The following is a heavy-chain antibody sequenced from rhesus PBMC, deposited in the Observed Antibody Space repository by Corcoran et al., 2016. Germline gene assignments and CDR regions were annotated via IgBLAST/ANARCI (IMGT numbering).Heavy chain of an antibody. CDR2: IYGSGGST. CDR3: ARRGSGWTRDY. J-gene: IGHJ4*01. D-gene: IGHD6-31*01. CDR1: GGSISDDYY. V-gene: IGHV4-106*01. Sequence: QVQLQESGPGLVKPSETLSLTCAVSGGSISDDYYWSWIRQPPGKGLEWIGYIYGSGGSTEYNPSLKRRFTISIDTAKNQFSLKLSSVTAADTAVYYCARRGSGWTRDYWGQGVLVTVSS.